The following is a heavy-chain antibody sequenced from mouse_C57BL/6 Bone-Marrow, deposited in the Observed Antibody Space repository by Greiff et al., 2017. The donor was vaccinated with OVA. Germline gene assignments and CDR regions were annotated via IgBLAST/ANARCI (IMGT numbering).Heavy chain of an antibody. CDR2: IYPGDGDT. V-gene: IGHV1-82*01. Sequence: LVEPGASVKISCKASGYAFSSSWMNWVKQRPGKGLEWIGRIYPGDGDTNYNGKFKGKATLTADKSSSTAYMQLSSLTSEDSAVYFCARYYDYDWFAYWGQGTLVTVSA. J-gene: IGHJ3*01. CDR3: ARYYDYDWFAY. D-gene: IGHD2-4*01. CDR1: GYAFSSSW.